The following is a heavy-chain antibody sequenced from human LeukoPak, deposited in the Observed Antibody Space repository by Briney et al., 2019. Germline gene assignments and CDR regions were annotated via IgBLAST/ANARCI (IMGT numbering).Heavy chain of an antibody. V-gene: IGHV3-30*02. CDR2: IRYDGSNK. Sequence: GGSLRLSCAASGFTFSSYGMHWVRQAPGKGLGWVAFIRYDGSNKYYADSVKGRFTISRDNSKNTLYLQMNSLRAEDTAVYYCAKEHPIVVEMDVWGKGTTVTVSS. D-gene: IGHD2-2*01. CDR1: GFTFSSYG. J-gene: IGHJ6*04. CDR3: AKEHPIVVEMDV.